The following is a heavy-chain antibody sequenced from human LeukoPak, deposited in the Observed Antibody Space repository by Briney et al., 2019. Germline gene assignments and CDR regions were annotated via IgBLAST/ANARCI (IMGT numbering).Heavy chain of an antibody. Sequence: SETLPHTCTVSGDSINSYSWTWIRQPPGKGLEWIGYIHDRGFTNYSPSLKSRLTISRDTSKNQVSLSLTSVTAADTAVYFCARLFFDYSDGGVSYGGPHLPEWAQGTLVSVSS. CDR2: IHDRGFT. V-gene: IGHV4-59*01. CDR1: GDSINSYS. CDR3: ARLFFDYSDGGVSYGGPHLPE. D-gene: IGHD3-22*01. J-gene: IGHJ4*02.